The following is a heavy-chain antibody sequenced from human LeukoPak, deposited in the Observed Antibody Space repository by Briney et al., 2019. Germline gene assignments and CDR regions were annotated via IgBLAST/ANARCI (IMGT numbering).Heavy chain of an antibody. CDR1: GGSISSYY. V-gene: IGHV4-59*12. CDR2: IYYSGCT. CDR3: ARDIMVRGVSGYGMDV. Sequence: SETLSLTCTVSGGSISSYYWSWIRQPPGKGLEWIGYIYYSGCTYYNPSLKSRVTISVDTSKNQFSLKLSSVTAAGTAVYYCARDIMVRGVSGYGMDVWGQGTTVTVSS. D-gene: IGHD3-10*01. J-gene: IGHJ6*02.